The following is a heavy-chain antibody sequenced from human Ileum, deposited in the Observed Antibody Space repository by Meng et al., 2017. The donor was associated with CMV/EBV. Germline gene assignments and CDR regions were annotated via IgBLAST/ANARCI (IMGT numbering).Heavy chain of an antibody. CDR3: ITSWIDP. V-gene: IGHV3-74*01. CDR2: INRDASDT. J-gene: IGHJ5*02. CDR1: ELTFSNYW. Sequence: SLRLSCEASELTFSNYWMYWVRQVPGKWLEWVSRINRDASDTTYADFAKGRFTVSRDNAKNTLFLQMNSLRAEDTAVYYCITSWIDPWGQGILVTVSS.